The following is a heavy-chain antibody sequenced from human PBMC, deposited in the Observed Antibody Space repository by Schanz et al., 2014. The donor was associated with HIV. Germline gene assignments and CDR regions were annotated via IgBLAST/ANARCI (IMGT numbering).Heavy chain of an antibody. CDR3: AKGPTFGVLPPAD. D-gene: IGHD3-3*01. CDR1: GFSFSSYA. Sequence: EVQLLEAGGGLVQPGGSLRLSCAAAGFSFSSYAMSWVRQAPRKGLEWVSGISVSGRSTYYADSVKGRFTISRDNAKNMLYVQMNSLRAEDTAVYYCAKGPTFGVLPPADWGQGTLVTVSS. V-gene: IGHV3-23*01. J-gene: IGHJ4*02. CDR2: ISVSGRST.